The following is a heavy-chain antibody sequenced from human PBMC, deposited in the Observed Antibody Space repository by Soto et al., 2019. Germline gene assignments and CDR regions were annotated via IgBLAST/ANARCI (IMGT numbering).Heavy chain of an antibody. CDR2: IIPIFGTA. CDR1: GGTFSSYA. J-gene: IGHJ6*02. V-gene: IGHV1-69*12. CDR3: ARGQGYSSSSDYYYYYGMDV. D-gene: IGHD6-6*01. Sequence: QVQLVQSGAEVKKPGSSVKVSCKASGGTFSSYAISWVRQAPGQGLEWMGGIIPIFGTANYAQKFQGRVTITAEESTRTAYMELSSLRSEDTAVYYCARGQGYSSSSDYYYYYGMDVWGQGTTVTVSS.